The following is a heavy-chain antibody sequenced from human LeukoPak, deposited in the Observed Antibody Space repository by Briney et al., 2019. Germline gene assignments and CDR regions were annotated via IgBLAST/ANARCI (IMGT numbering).Heavy chain of an antibody. CDR1: GGSFIGYY. J-gene: IGHJ5*02. V-gene: IGHV4-34*01. CDR2: INHSGST. Sequence: PSESLSLTCGVYGGSFIGYYWSWIRQPPGKGLEWIGEINHSGSTNYNPSLKSRVTISVDTSKRQFSLKLSSVTAADTAVYYCSKGGPHTVTTYRWFDPWGQGTLVTVSS. D-gene: IGHD4-17*01. CDR3: SKGGPHTVTTYRWFDP.